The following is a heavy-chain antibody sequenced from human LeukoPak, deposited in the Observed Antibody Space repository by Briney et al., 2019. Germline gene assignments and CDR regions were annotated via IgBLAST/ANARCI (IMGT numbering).Heavy chain of an antibody. CDR2: ISGSGSNT. V-gene: IGHV3-23*01. Sequence: GGSLRLSCAASGFAFPNYAMSWVRQAPGKGLEWVSAISGSGSNTYYADSVKGRFTISRDNSKNTLYLQMSSLRTADTAVYYCARDVGDEGNYWGQGTLVTVSS. CDR3: ARDVGDEGNY. D-gene: IGHD3-16*01. J-gene: IGHJ4*02. CDR1: GFAFPNYA.